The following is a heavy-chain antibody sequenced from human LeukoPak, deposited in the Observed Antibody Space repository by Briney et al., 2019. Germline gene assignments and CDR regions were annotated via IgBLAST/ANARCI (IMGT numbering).Heavy chain of an antibody. Sequence: KPSETLSLTCTVSGGSISSSSYYWGWIRQPPGKGLEWIGSIYYSGSTYYNPSPKSRVTISVDTSKNQFSLKLSSVTAADTAVYYCARDYFGYNYDSSGYYGFDYWGQGTLVTVSS. CDR2: IYYSGST. CDR1: GGSISSSSYY. V-gene: IGHV4-39*07. CDR3: ARDYFGYNYDSSGYYGFDY. D-gene: IGHD3-22*01. J-gene: IGHJ4*02.